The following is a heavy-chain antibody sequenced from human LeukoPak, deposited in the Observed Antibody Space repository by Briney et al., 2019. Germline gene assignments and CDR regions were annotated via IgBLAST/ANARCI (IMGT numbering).Heavy chain of an antibody. J-gene: IGHJ5*02. CDR1: GGSISSSSYY. CDR2: IYYSGST. Sequence: SETLSLTCTVSGGSISSSSYYWGWIRQPPGKGLEWIGSIYYSGSTYYNPSLKSRVTISVDTSKNQFSLKLSSVTAADTAVYYXXXXXREIAVXYWVGPWGQGTLVTVSS. CDR3: XXXXREIAVXYWVGP. V-gene: IGHV4-39*01. D-gene: IGHD6-19*01.